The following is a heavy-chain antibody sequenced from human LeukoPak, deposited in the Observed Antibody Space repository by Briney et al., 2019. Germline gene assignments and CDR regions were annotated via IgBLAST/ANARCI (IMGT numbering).Heavy chain of an antibody. J-gene: IGHJ5*02. CDR2: IYPGDSDT. CDR1: GYSFTSYW. D-gene: IGHD4/OR15-4a*01. V-gene: IGHV5-51*01. CDR3: ARSSWGARRLINWFDP. Sequence: GESLKISCKGSGYSFTSYWIGWVRQMPGKGLEWMGIIYPGDSDTRYSPSFQGQVTISADKSISTAYLQWSSLKASDTAMYYCARSSWGARRLINWFDPWGQGTLVTVSS.